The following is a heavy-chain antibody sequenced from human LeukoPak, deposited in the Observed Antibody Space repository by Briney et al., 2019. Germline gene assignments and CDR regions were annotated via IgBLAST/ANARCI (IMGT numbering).Heavy chain of an antibody. D-gene: IGHD3-10*01. CDR3: ARSLERDYHGSGTYYMNNWFDP. CDR1: GFTLSNHG. Sequence: GRSLRLSCAASGFTLSNHGMHWVRQNPGKGLEWVAVIRYDGTNKYYADSVKGRFTISRDTSKNTLYLQMNSLRAEDTAVYYCARSLERDYHGSGTYYMNNWFDPWGQGTLVTVSS. J-gene: IGHJ5*02. V-gene: IGHV3-33*01. CDR2: IRYDGTNK.